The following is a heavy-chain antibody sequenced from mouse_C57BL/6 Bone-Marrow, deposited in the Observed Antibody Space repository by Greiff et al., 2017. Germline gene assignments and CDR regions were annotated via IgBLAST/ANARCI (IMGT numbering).Heavy chain of an antibody. CDR2: INPSTGGT. Sequence: EVQLQQSGPELVKPGASVKISCKASGYSFTGYYMHWVKQSSEKSLEWIGEINPSTGGTSYNQKFKGKATLTVDKSSSTAYMQLKSLTSEDSAVYYCARGGGNYVGDYWGQGTTLTVSS. D-gene: IGHD2-1*01. CDR1: GYSFTGYY. V-gene: IGHV1-43*01. CDR3: ARGGGNYVGDY. J-gene: IGHJ2*01.